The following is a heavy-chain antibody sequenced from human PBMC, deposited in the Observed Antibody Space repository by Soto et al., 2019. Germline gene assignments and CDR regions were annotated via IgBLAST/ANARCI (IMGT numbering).Heavy chain of an antibody. V-gene: IGHV3-30*18. CDR3: AKASEIMITFGGVIP. CDR2: ISYDGSNK. J-gene: IGHJ5*02. D-gene: IGHD3-16*01. CDR1: GFTFSSYG. Sequence: PGGSLRLSCAASGFTFSSYGMHWVRQAPGKGLEWVAVISYDGSNKYYADSVKGRFTISRDNSKNTLYLQMNSLRAEDTAVYYWAKASEIMITFGGVIPWGQGTLVTVSS.